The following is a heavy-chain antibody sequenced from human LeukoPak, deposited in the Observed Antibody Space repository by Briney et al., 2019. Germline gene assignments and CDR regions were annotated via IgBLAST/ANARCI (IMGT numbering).Heavy chain of an antibody. J-gene: IGHJ4*02. D-gene: IGHD3-10*01. CDR2: IYHSGST. CDR3: AGGSTMIRGAADY. Sequence: PSETLSLTCTVSGYSISSGYYWGWIRQPPGKGLEWIGSIYHSGSTYYNPSLKSRVTISVDTSKNQFSLKLSSVTAADTAVYFCAGGSTMIRGAADYWGQGTLVTVSS. CDR1: GYSISSGYY. V-gene: IGHV4-38-2*02.